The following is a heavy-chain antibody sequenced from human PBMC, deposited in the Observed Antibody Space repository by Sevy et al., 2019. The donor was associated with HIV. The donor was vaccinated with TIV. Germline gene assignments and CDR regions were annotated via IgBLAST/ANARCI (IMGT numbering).Heavy chain of an antibody. V-gene: IGHV3-49*03. Sequence: GGSLRLSCTGSGFTFGDYAMSWFRQAPGMGLEWVGFIRSKDYGGATEYAASVKGKFTISREDSKSIADLQMNSLKTDDTAVYYCTRGYYYDSSGYSDYWGQGTLVTVSS. CDR3: TRGYYYDSSGYSDY. CDR2: IRSKDYGGAT. CDR1: GFTFGDYA. J-gene: IGHJ4*02. D-gene: IGHD3-22*01.